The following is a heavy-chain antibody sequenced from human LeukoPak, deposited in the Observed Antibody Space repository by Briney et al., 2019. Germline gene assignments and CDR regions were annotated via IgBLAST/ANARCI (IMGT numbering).Heavy chain of an antibody. V-gene: IGHV4-30-4*07. D-gene: IGHD1-1*01. CDR2: IYYSGST. Sequence: SQTLSLTCAVSGGSISSGGYSWSWIRQPPGKGLEWIGYIYYSGSTYYNPSLKSRVTISVDTSKNQFSLKLSSVTAADTAVYCCARDNYQRGAFDIWGQGTMVTVSS. CDR3: ARDNYQRGAFDI. CDR1: GGSISSGGYS. J-gene: IGHJ3*02.